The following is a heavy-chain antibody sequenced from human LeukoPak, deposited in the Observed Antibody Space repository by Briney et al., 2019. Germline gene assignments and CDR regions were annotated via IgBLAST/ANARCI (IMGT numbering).Heavy chain of an antibody. CDR3: ARGQGGYDGVDY. V-gene: IGHV3-48*03. CDR1: GFTFSSYE. D-gene: IGHD5-12*01. CDR2: ISSSGSTI. Sequence: GGSLRLSCAASGFTFSSYEMNWVRQAPGKGLEWVSYISSSGSTIYYADSVKGRFTISRDNAKNSLYLHMNSLRAEDTAVYYCARGQGGYDGVDYWGQGTLVTVSS. J-gene: IGHJ4*02.